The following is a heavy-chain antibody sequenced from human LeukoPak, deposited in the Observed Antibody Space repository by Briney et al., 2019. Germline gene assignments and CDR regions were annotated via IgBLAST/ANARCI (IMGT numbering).Heavy chain of an antibody. D-gene: IGHD3-10*02. CDR3: AELGITMIGGV. Sequence: PGGSLRLSCVASGFTVNNNYMNWVRQAPGKGLEWVSYISSSGSTIYYADSVKGRFTISRDNAKNSLYLQMNSLRAEDTAVYYCAELGITMIGGVWGKGTTVTISS. CDR1: GFTVNNNY. J-gene: IGHJ6*04. V-gene: IGHV3-48*03. CDR2: ISSSGSTI.